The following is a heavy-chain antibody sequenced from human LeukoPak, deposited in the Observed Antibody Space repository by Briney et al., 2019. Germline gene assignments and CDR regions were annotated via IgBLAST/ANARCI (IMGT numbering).Heavy chain of an antibody. D-gene: IGHD3-22*01. J-gene: IGHJ4*02. CDR3: ARDPHITVIVVVIPDY. V-gene: IGHV3-69-1*02. CDR2: ISSSSTI. Sequence: GGSLRLSCAASGFTFSDYYMNWVRQAPGKGLEWVSSISSSSTIYYADSVKGRFTISRDNAKNSLYLQMNSLRAEDTAVYYCARDPHITVIVVVIPDYWGQGTLVTVSS. CDR1: GFTFSDYY.